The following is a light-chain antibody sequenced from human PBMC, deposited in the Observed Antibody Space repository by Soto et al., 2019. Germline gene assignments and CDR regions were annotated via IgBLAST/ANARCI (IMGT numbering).Light chain of an antibody. CDR3: QHFSSSLLFT. J-gene: IGKJ3*01. Sequence: AIQLTQSPSSLSASVGDRVTITCRASQSINSALAWYQQKLGKAPKLLIYDASSLQSGVPSRFSGSESGTDFNFTISSLQPEYFATYYCQHFSSSLLFTFGPGTKVDIK. CDR1: QSINSA. CDR2: DAS. V-gene: IGKV1-13*02.